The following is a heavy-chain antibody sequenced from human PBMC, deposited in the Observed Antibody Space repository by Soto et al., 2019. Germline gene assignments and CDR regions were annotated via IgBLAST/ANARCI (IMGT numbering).Heavy chain of an antibody. CDR1: GFTFNTHW. CDR3: ARGGAMGVDY. CDR2: IYFDGITT. J-gene: IGHJ4*02. D-gene: IGHD1-26*01. V-gene: IGHV3-74*01. Sequence: EVQLVESGGGVVQPGGSLRLSCTASGFTFNTHWMHWVRQAPGKGLEWVSRIYFDGITTNYADSVKGRLTVSRDNAKNTVYLHVNTLRDEDTAVYYCARGGAMGVDYWGQGTLVTVSS.